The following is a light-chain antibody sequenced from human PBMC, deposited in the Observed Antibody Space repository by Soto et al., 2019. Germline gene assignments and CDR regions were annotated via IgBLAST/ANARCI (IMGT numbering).Light chain of an antibody. CDR3: ISYTGSSTSYV. V-gene: IGLV2-14*01. Sequence: QSVLTQPASVSGSPGQSITISCSVTRSDIGSYNYVAWYQQFPGKTPKILIYGVSTRPSGVSSRFSGSKSGNTASLTISGLQAEDEADYYCISYTGSSTSYVFGSGTKVTVL. CDR1: RSDIGSYNY. J-gene: IGLJ1*01. CDR2: GVS.